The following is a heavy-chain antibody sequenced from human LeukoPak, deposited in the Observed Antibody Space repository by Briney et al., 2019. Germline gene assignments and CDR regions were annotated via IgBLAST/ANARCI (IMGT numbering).Heavy chain of an antibody. D-gene: IGHD6-19*01. CDR2: IRYDGSNK. CDR3: AKDVRIAVAGYYFDY. Sequence: GGSLRLSCAASGFTFSSYGMHWVRQAPGKGLEWVAFIRYDGSNKYYADSVKGRFTTSRDNSKNTLYLQMNSLRAEDTAVYYCAKDVRIAVAGYYFDYWGQGTLVTVSS. V-gene: IGHV3-30*02. CDR1: GFTFSSYG. J-gene: IGHJ4*02.